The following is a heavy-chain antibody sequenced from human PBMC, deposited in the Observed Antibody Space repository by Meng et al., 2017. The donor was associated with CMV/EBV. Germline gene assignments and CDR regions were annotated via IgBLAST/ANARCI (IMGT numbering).Heavy chain of an antibody. CDR3: ARVRKWELLHRGYFDY. CDR2: ISSSSSYI. CDR1: FTFSSYS. Sequence: FTFSSYSMNWVRQAPGKGLEWVSSISSSSSYIYYAGSVKGRFTISRDNAKNSLYLQMNSLRAEDTAVYYCARVRKWELLHRGYFDYWGQGTLVTVSS. D-gene: IGHD1-26*01. J-gene: IGHJ4*02. V-gene: IGHV3-21*01.